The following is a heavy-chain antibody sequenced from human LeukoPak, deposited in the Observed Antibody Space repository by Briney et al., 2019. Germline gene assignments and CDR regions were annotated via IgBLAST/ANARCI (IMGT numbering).Heavy chain of an antibody. CDR1: GFTFSSYG. Sequence: PGGSLRLSCAASGFTFSSYGMHWVRQAPGKGLEWVSVIYSGGSTYYADSVKGRFTISRDNSKNTLYLQMNSLRAEDTAVYYCASGGPFDYWGQGTLVTVSS. CDR3: ASGGPFDY. V-gene: IGHV3-NL1*01. CDR2: IYSGGST. D-gene: IGHD3-10*01. J-gene: IGHJ4*02.